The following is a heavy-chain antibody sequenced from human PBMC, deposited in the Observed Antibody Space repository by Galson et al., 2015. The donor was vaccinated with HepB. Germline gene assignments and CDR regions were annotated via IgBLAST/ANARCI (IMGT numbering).Heavy chain of an antibody. CDR1: GDSVSSNSAA. D-gene: IGHD6-19*01. Sequence: CAISGDSVSSNSAAWNWIRQSPSRGLEWLGRTYYRSKWYNDYAVSVKSRITINPDTSKNQFSLQLNSVTPEDTAVYYCARDKPRGYSSGWQPWGYYYYGMDVWGQGTTVTVSS. J-gene: IGHJ6*02. V-gene: IGHV6-1*01. CDR3: ARDKPRGYSSGWQPWGYYYYGMDV. CDR2: TYYRSKWYN.